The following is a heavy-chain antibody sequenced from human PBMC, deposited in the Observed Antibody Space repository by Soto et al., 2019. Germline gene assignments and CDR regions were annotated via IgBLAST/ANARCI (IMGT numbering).Heavy chain of an antibody. V-gene: IGHV1-18*01. CDR1: GYTFTSYG. CDR3: ARDDQVGATVADEGVYFDY. D-gene: IGHD1-26*01. Sequence: QVQLVQSGAEVKKPGASVKVSCKASGYTFTSYGISWVRQAPGQGLEWMGWISAYNGNTNYAQKLQGRVTMTTDTATSTAYMELSSLRSDDTAVYYCARDDQVGATVADEGVYFDYWGQGTLVTVSS. J-gene: IGHJ4*02. CDR2: ISAYNGNT.